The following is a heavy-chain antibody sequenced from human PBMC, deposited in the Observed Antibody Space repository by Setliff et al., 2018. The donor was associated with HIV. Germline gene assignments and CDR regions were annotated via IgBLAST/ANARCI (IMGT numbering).Heavy chain of an antibody. V-gene: IGHV4-34*01. Sequence: SETLSLTCAVYGGSFSGYSWSWIRRPPGKGLEWIGEINHSGTTNYNPSLKSRLTISVDTSKNQFSLKLSSVTAADTAVYYCARLGYCSSTSCYYYYYMDVWGKGTTVTVSS. D-gene: IGHD2-2*01. CDR2: INHSGTT. J-gene: IGHJ6*03. CDR1: GGSFSGYS. CDR3: ARLGYCSSTSCYYYYYMDV.